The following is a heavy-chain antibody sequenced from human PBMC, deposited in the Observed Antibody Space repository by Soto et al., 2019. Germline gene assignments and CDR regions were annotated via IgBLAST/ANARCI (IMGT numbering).Heavy chain of an antibody. CDR1: GGSISNYY. J-gene: IGHJ3*02. CDR2: IYYTFST. CDR3: ARHAPWLGITKDAFEI. Sequence: SETLSLTCTVSGGSISNYYWIWIRQPPVNGLELIGYIYYTFSTNYKPSLKSRVTISLYMSENHFSLKLTSLTAADTAVYYCARHAPWLGITKDAFEIWGQGTMVTVSS. D-gene: IGHD3-22*01. V-gene: IGHV4-59*08.